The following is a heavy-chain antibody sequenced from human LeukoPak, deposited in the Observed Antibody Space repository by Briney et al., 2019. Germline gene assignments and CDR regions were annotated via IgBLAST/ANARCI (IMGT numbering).Heavy chain of an antibody. CDR3: ARDLSAGVVVAAASDY. CDR1: GLTFSSYS. Sequence: GGSLRLSCAASGLTFSSYSMNWVRQAPGKGLEWVSSISSSSSYIYYADSVKGRFTISRDNAKNSLYLQMNSLRAEDTAVYYCARDLSAGVVVAAASDYWGQGTLVTVSS. CDR2: ISSSSSYI. V-gene: IGHV3-21*01. J-gene: IGHJ4*02. D-gene: IGHD2-15*01.